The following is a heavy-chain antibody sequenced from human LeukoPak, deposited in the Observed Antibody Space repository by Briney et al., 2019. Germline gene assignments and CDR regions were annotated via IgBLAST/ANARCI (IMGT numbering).Heavy chain of an antibody. V-gene: IGHV1-69*13. Sequence: SVKVSCKASGGTFTNYAISWVRQAPGQGLEWMGGIITIFHTANYAQRFQGRVTITADESTSTAYMELSSLRSEDTAVYYCATVSPDFDYWGQGTLVTVSS. J-gene: IGHJ4*02. CDR3: ATVSPDFDY. CDR2: IITIFHTA. CDR1: GGTFTNYA.